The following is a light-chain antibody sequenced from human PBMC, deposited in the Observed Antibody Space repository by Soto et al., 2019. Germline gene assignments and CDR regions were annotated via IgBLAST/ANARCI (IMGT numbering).Light chain of an antibody. CDR2: DAS. CDR1: QSVSSY. Sequence: EIVLTQSPATLSLSPGERATLSCRASQSVSSYLAWYQQKPGQPPRLLIYDASNRATGIPARFSGSGSGTDFTLTISSLEPEDFAVYYCQQRSNWPLFTFGPGTKVDIK. CDR3: QQRSNWPLFT. V-gene: IGKV3-11*01. J-gene: IGKJ3*01.